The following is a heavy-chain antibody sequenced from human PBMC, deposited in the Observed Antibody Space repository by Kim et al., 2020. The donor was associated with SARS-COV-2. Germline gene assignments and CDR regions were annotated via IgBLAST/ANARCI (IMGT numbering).Heavy chain of an antibody. CDR1: GYTFTSYY. CDR3: ASSILTEHAFDI. J-gene: IGHJ3*02. CDR2: INPSGGST. V-gene: IGHV1-46*01. D-gene: IGHD3-9*01. Sequence: ASVKVSCKASGYTFTSYYMHWVRQAPGQGLEWMGIINPSGGSTSYAQKFQGRVTMTRDTSTSTVYMELSSLRSEDTAMYYCASSILTEHAFDIWGQGTMVTVSS.